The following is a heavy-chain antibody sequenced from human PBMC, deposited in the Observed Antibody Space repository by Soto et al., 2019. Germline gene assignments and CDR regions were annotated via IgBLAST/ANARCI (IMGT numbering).Heavy chain of an antibody. J-gene: IGHJ4*02. Sequence: PSETVSLTCTVSGGSMSSNYWTWIRQSPGKGLEWIGYIYYTGSTKYNPSLKSRVTISLDTSKNQLSLRLTSVTSADTAVYYCARGGSYGDFFDYWGQGAQVTVSS. CDR2: IYYTGST. CDR3: ARGGSYGDFFDY. V-gene: IGHV4-59*01. D-gene: IGHD4-17*01. CDR1: GGSMSSNY.